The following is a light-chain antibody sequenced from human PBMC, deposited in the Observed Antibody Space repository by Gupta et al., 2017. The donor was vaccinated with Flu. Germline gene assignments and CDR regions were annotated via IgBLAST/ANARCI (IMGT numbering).Light chain of an antibody. V-gene: IGKV3-20*01. Sequence: EIVLAQSPVTLSLSPGEGATLSCRASQSVTSSLAWFQQKPGQAPRLLIYGASTRAAGIPDRFSGSGSGTEFSLTIDKVEPEDFEVYFCQQYGSSSPWTFGQGTKVEVK. CDR1: QSVTSS. CDR3: QQYGSSSPWT. J-gene: IGKJ1*01. CDR2: GAS.